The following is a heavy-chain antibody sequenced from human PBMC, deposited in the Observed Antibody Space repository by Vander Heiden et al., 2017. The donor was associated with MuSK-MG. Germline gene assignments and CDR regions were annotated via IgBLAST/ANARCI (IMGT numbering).Heavy chain of an antibody. CDR2: ISYDGSNK. D-gene: IGHD7-27*01. CDR1: GFTFSSYA. V-gene: IGHV3-30*04. J-gene: IGHJ6*02. CDR3: ARSGTGDLYYYGMDV. Sequence: QVQLVESGGGVVQPGRSLRLSCAASGFTFSSYAMHWVRQAPGKGLEWVAVISYDGSNKYYADSVKGRFTISRDNSKNTLYLQMNRLRAEDTAVYYCARSGTGDLYYYGMDVWGQGTTVTVSS.